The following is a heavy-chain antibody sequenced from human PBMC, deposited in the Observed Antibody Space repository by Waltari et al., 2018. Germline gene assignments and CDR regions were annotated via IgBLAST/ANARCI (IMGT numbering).Heavy chain of an antibody. D-gene: IGHD1-1*01. J-gene: IGHJ4*02. CDR3: ALTTGPTFDY. CDR1: GYSLSSGSY. Sequence: QVQLQESGPGLVKPSETLSLTCTVSGYSLSSGSYWGWIRQPPGKGLEWIGSIYHSGSTYYNPSLKSRVTISVDTSKNQFSLKLSSVTAADTAVYYCALTTGPTFDYWGQGTLVTVSS. CDR2: IYHSGST. V-gene: IGHV4-38-2*02.